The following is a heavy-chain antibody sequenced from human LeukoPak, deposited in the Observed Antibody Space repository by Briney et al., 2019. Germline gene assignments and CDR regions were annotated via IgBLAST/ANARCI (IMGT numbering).Heavy chain of an antibody. CDR3: ARMFGGNYYGYYFDY. V-gene: IGHV3-53*01. Sequence: GGSQRLSCAASGFTVNNYYMTWVRQAPGKGLECVSILYSGGMTYYADSVKGRFTISTDTSKNTVNLQMNSLRAEDTAIYYCARMFGGNYYGYYFDYWGQGSMLTVSS. CDR2: LYSGGMT. D-gene: IGHD1-26*01. J-gene: IGHJ4*02. CDR1: GFTVNNYY.